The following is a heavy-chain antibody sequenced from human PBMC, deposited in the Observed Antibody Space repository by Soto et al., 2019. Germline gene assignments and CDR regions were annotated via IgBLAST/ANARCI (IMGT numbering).Heavy chain of an antibody. Sequence: QVQLVQSGAEVKKPGASVKVSCKASGYTFTSYAIHWVCQAPGQRLEWMGWINAGNGNTKYSQKFQGRVTITRDTAASTAYMELSILRSEDTAVYYCARVGAAAGPYYFDYLGQGTLITVSS. CDR2: INAGNGNT. CDR1: GYTFTSYA. V-gene: IGHV1-3*01. D-gene: IGHD6-13*01. CDR3: ARVGAAAGPYYFDY. J-gene: IGHJ4*02.